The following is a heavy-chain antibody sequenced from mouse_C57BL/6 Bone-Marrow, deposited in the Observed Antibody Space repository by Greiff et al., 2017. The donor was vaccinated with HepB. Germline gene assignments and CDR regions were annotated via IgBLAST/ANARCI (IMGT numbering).Heavy chain of an antibody. J-gene: IGHJ2*01. CDR2: IDPSDSET. CDR1: GYTFTSYW. CDR3: ARWIYLDY. V-gene: IGHV1-52*01. Sequence: MESCKASGYTFTSYWMHWVKQRPIQGLEWIGNIDPSDSETHYNQKFKDKATLTVDKSSSTAYMQLSSLTSEDSAVYYCARWIYLDYWGQGTTLTVSS.